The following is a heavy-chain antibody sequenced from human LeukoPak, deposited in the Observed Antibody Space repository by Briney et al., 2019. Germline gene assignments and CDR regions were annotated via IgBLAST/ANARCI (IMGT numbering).Heavy chain of an antibody. CDR2: ITYSGTT. CDR1: GGSISSSSYY. D-gene: IGHD5-18*01. CDR3: ARGRRYSYGSYYFDY. V-gene: IGHV4-39*01. Sequence: PSETLSLTCTVSGGSISSSSYYWGWIRQPPGKGLEWIGSITYSGTTHYNASLKSRVTISVDTSKNQFSLRLSSVTAADTAVYYCARGRRYSYGSYYFDYWGQGTLVTVSS. J-gene: IGHJ4*02.